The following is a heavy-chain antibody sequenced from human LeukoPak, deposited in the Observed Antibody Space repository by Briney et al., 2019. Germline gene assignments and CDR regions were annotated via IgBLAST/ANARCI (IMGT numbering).Heavy chain of an antibody. V-gene: IGHV3-21*01. D-gene: IGHD3-3*01. CDR1: GFTFSSYS. CDR2: ISSSSSYI. J-gene: IGHJ3*02. Sequence: GGSLRLSCAASGFTFSSYSMNWVRQAPGKGLEWVSSISSSSSYIYYADSVKGRFTISRDNAKNSLYLQMNSLRAEDTAVYYCARRTRIFGVVIPRGAFDIWGQGTMVTVSS. CDR3: ARRTRIFGVVIPRGAFDI.